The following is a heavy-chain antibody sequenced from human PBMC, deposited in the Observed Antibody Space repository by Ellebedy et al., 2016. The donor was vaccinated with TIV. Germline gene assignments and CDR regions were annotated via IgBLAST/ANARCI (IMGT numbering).Heavy chain of an antibody. Sequence: AASVKVSCKASGGTFSSYAISWVRQAPGQGLEWMGGIIPIFGTANYAQKFQGRVTITADESTSTAYMELSSLRSEDTAVYYWARAGGVIVSPPGYFDYWGQGTLVTVSS. V-gene: IGHV1-69*13. J-gene: IGHJ4*02. CDR3: ARAGGVIVSPPGYFDY. CDR1: GGTFSSYA. CDR2: IIPIFGTA. D-gene: IGHD3-16*02.